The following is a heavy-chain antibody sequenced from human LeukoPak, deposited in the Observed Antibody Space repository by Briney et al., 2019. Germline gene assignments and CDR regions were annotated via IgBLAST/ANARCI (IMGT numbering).Heavy chain of an antibody. Sequence: SETLSLTCTVSGGSISSYYWSWIRQHPGKGLEWIGYIYYSGSTNYNPSLKSRVTISVDTSKNQFSLKPSSVTAADTAVYYCARGNRPYYYGSGSLPYWGQGTLVTVSS. V-gene: IGHV4-59*12. CDR2: IYYSGST. J-gene: IGHJ4*02. D-gene: IGHD3-10*01. CDR1: GGSISSYY. CDR3: ARGNRPYYYGSGSLPY.